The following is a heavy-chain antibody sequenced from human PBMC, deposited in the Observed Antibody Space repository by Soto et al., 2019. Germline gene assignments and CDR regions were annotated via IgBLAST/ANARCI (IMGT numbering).Heavy chain of an antibody. J-gene: IGHJ4*02. CDR2: INPNSGNT. CDR1: GYTFTSYD. D-gene: IGHD3-3*01. Sequence: ASVKVSCKASGYTFTSYDINWVRQATGQGLEWMGWINPNSGNTGYAQKFQGRVTMTRNTSISTAYMELSSLRSEDTAVYYCARNGKRTIFVDYWGQGTLVTVSS. V-gene: IGHV1-8*01. CDR3: ARNGKRTIFVDY.